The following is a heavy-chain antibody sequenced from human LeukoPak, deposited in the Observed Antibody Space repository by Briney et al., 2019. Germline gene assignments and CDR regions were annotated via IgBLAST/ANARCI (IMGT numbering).Heavy chain of an antibody. CDR3: AKTAIGYSYAPDAFDI. CDR2: INSDGSST. Sequence: GGSLRLSCAASGFTFSSYWMHWVRQAPGKGLVWVSRINSDGSSTSYADSVKGRFTISRDNSKNTLYLQMNSLRAEDTAVYYCAKTAIGYSYAPDAFDIWGQGTMVTVSS. V-gene: IGHV3-74*01. CDR1: GFTFSSYW. D-gene: IGHD5-18*01. J-gene: IGHJ3*02.